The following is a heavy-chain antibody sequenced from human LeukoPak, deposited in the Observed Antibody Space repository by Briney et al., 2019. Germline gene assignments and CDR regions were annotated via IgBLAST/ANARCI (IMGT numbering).Heavy chain of an antibody. CDR2: MNPNSGVT. Sequence: ASVKVSCKPSGYTFTVNYLHWVRQAPGQGLEWVGWMNPNSGVTVYAQNFQGRVTMTRDTSIRTAYMELSSLTSDDTAVYYCTRGAGTSWFDYWGQGSLVTVSS. CDR1: GYTFTVNY. CDR3: TRGAGTSWFDY. D-gene: IGHD2-2*01. V-gene: IGHV1-2*02. J-gene: IGHJ4*02.